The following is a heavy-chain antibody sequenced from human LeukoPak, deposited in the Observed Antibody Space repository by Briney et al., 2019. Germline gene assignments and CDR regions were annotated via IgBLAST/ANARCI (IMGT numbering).Heavy chain of an antibody. CDR2: INTNTGNP. CDR3: ARGRDVSDY. D-gene: IGHD5/OR15-5a*01. J-gene: IGHJ4*02. V-gene: IGHV7-4-1*02. CDR1: GYTFTSYY. Sequence: GASVQVSCKASGYTFTSYYIHWVRQAPGQGLEWMGWINTNTGNPTYAQGFTGRFVFSLDTSVSTAYLQISSLEAEDTAVYYCARGRDVSDYWGQGTLVTVSS.